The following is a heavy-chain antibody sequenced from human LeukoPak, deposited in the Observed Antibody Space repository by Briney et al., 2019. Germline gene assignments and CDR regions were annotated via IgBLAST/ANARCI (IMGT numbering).Heavy chain of an antibody. J-gene: IGHJ1*01. CDR3: ARDGPGGYFQH. V-gene: IGHV3-48*03. CDR2: ISSSDSTI. CDR1: GFTFSSYE. Sequence: GGSLRLSCAASGFTFSSYEMNWVRQAPGKGLEWVSYISSSDSTIYYADSVKGRFTISRDNAKNSLYLQMNSLRAEDTAVYYCARDGPGGYFQHWGQGTLVTVSS. D-gene: IGHD3-10*01.